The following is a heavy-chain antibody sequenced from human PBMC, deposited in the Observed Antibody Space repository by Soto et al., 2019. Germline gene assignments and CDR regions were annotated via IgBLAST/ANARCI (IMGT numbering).Heavy chain of an antibody. CDR3: AKGGLWGAYYFDY. V-gene: IGHV3-30*18. D-gene: IGHD3-16*01. CDR1: GFTFNKYG. J-gene: IGHJ4*02. CDR2: ISYDGTTK. Sequence: QMQLVESGGGVVQPGRSLRLSCAASGFTFNKYGMQWVRQAPGKGREWVAVISYDGTTKYHADSVRGRFTISRDNAKNTLFLQMDSLRAEDTAVYYCAKGGLWGAYYFDYWGQGIPVTVSS.